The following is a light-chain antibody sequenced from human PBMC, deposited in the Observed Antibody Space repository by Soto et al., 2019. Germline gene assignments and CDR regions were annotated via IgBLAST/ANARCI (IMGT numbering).Light chain of an antibody. Sequence: EIVLTQSPGTLSLSPGERATLSCRASQSLNNYVAWYQQKPGQAPRVLIYDSSIRATGVPDRFSGSGSGTDFTLTISRLEPEDFAVYYCQQYVDSPETFGGGTKVEMK. CDR1: QSLNNY. CDR2: DSS. CDR3: QQYVDSPET. J-gene: IGKJ4*01. V-gene: IGKV3-20*01.